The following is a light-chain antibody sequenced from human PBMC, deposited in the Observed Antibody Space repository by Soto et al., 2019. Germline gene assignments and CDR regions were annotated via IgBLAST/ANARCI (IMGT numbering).Light chain of an antibody. CDR3: QHYNYWPYT. CDR1: QFLSSY. J-gene: IGKJ2*01. Sequence: FVLPQSPGTLSLSPGERATLSCRASQFLSSYLAWYQQIPGQPPRLLIYDTSNRVTGIPARFSGSGSGTDFTLTISSLQSEDFAVYYCQHYNYWPYTLGQGTKVDIK. CDR2: DTS. V-gene: IGKV3D-15*01.